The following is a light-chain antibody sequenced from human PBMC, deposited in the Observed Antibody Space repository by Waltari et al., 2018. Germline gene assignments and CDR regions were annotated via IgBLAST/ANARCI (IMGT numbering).Light chain of an antibody. Sequence: DIQMTQSPPSLSASVGARVTISCRASQTVSNYLNWFQQKSGKAPKLLIYAASTWQGGVPTRFTGSGAGTDFTLTITSLQPEDFATYYCQQSYSLPPTFGQGTKVEVK. J-gene: IGKJ1*01. CDR2: AAS. CDR3: QQSYSLPPT. CDR1: QTVSNY. V-gene: IGKV1-39*01.